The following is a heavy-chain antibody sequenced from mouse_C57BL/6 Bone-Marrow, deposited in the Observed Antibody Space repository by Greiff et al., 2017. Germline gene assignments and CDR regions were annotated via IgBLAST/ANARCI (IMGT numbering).Heavy chain of an antibody. CDR2: ISGGGGNT. CDR3: SRQVTTVLATKYFDV. J-gene: IGHJ1*03. D-gene: IGHD1-1*01. CDR1: GFTFSSYT. V-gene: IGHV5-9*01. Sequence: EVKLVESGGGLVKPGGSLKLSCAASGFTFSSYTMSWVRQTPEKRLQWVAAISGGGGNTYYPDSVQGRFTISRDNDKKILYLQMSSLRSEDTALYYCSRQVTTVLATKYFDVWGTGTTVTVSS.